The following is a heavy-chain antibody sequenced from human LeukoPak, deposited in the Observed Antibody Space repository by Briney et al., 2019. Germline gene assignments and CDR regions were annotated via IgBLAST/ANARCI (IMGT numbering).Heavy chain of an antibody. V-gene: IGHV4-61*08. CDR2: IYYSGST. J-gene: IGHJ5*02. CDR3: ARVSGDYDFWSGYYQGNWFDP. D-gene: IGHD3-3*01. CDR1: GGSISSGGYS. Sequence: SETLSLTCAVSGGSISSGGYSWSWIRQPPGKGLEWIGYIYYSGSTNYNPSLKSRVTISVDTSKNQFSLKLSSVTAADTAVYYCARVSGDYDFWSGYYQGNWFDPWGQGTLVTVSS.